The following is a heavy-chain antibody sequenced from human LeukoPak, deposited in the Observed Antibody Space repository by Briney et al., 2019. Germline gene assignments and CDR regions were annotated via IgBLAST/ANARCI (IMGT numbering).Heavy chain of an antibody. D-gene: IGHD6-19*01. Sequence: SETLSLTCTVSGGSISSYYWSWIRQPAGKGLEWIGRIYTSGSTNYNPSLKSRVTMSVDTSKNRFSLKLSSVTAADTAVYYCARDRYSSGWKMDYYYGMDVWGQGTTVTVSS. J-gene: IGHJ6*02. CDR2: IYTSGST. CDR3: ARDRYSSGWKMDYYYGMDV. CDR1: GGSISSYY. V-gene: IGHV4-4*07.